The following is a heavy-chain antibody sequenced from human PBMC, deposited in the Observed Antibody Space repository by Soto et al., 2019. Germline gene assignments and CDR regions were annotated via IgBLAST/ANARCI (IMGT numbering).Heavy chain of an antibody. D-gene: IGHD2-15*01. J-gene: IGHJ4*02. CDR2: ISSSGGTI. Sequence: EVQLVESGGGLVQPGGSVRLSCAASGFTFSTYSMNWVRQAPGKGLEWVSFISSSGGTIYYADSVKGRFTISRDNAKNSLYLQMNSLGDEDTAVYYCARLSVRYCSGGSCSQLDYWGQGTLVTVSS. CDR1: GFTFSTYS. CDR3: ARLSVRYCSGGSCSQLDY. V-gene: IGHV3-48*02.